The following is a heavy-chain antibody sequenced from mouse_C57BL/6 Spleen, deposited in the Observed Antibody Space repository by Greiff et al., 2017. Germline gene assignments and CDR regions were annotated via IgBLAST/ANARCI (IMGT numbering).Heavy chain of an antibody. CDR2: INPNNGGT. CDR1: GYTFTDYY. V-gene: IGHV1-26*01. D-gene: IGHD2-4*01. Sequence: VQLQQSGPELVKPGASVKISCKASGYTFTDYYMNWVKQSHGKSLEWIGDINPNNGGTSYNQKFKGKATLTVDKSSSTAYMELRSLTSEDSAVYYCARKGSLIYYDYDGYFDYWGQGTTLTVSS. J-gene: IGHJ2*01. CDR3: ARKGSLIYYDYDGYFDY.